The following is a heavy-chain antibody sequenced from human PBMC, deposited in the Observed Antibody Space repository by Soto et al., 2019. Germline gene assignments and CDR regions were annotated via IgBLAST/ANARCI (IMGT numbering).Heavy chain of an antibody. CDR1: GDSISAYS. J-gene: IGHJ4*02. CDR2: IYYSGST. CDR3: ARVGYYYDSSGYHPAFDY. D-gene: IGHD3-22*01. Sequence: PSETLSLTCTVSGDSISAYSWSWVRQPPGKGLEWIGYIYYSGSTNYNPSLKSRVTISVDTSKNQFSLKLSSVTAADTAVYYCARVGYYYDSSGYHPAFDYWGQGTLVTVSS. V-gene: IGHV4-59*08.